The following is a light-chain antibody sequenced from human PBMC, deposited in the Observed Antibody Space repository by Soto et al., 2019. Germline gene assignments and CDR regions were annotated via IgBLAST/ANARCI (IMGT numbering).Light chain of an antibody. CDR2: EVS. CDR3: SSYAGTNHPYV. V-gene: IGLV2-8*01. J-gene: IGLJ1*01. Sequence: QSVLTQPPSVSGSPGQSVTISCTGTNSDVGAYNYVSWYQQHPGKAPKLMISEVSKRPSGVPDRFSGSKSGNTASLTVSGLQAEHEADSYCSSYAGTNHPYVFGTGTKVTVL. CDR1: NSDVGAYNY.